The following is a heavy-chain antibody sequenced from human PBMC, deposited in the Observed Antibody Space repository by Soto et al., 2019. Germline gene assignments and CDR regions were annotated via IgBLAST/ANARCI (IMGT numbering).Heavy chain of an antibody. D-gene: IGHD3-16*01. J-gene: IGHJ4*02. Sequence: ASVKVSCKASGYTFNFYGITWVRRAPGQGLEWMGWISGFNGNTNYAADLQGRVTVTTDTSTSTAYMELRGLRSDDTAVYYCARIGVSSGHESPDFDSWGQGTLVTVSS. CDR1: GYTFNFYG. CDR3: ARIGVSSGHESPDFDS. V-gene: IGHV1-18*01. CDR2: ISGFNGNT.